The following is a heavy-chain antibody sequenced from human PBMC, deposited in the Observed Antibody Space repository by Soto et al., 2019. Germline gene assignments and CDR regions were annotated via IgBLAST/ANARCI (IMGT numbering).Heavy chain of an antibody. CDR1: GFTFNTFW. CDR2: ISGSGGST. J-gene: IGHJ4*02. V-gene: IGHV3-23*01. Sequence: GGSLRLSCAASGFTFNTFWMSWVRQSPGKGLEWVSAISGSGGSTYYADSVKGRFTISRDNSKNTQYLQMNSLRADDTAVYYCAKDFDYWGQGTLVTVSS. CDR3: AKDFDY.